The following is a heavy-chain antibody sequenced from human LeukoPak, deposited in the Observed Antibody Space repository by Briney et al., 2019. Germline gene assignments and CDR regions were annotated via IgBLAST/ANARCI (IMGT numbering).Heavy chain of an antibody. D-gene: IGHD7-27*01. CDR3: ARRLTRGYYYYMDV. V-gene: IGHV4-39*07. J-gene: IGHJ6*03. Sequence: SETLSLTCTVSGGSISTSNYYWGWIRQPPGKGLEWIGNIFYSGSTYYSPSLRSRVTISLDTSKNQFSLKLSSVTAADTAVYYCARRLTRGYYYYMDVWGKGTTVTVSS. CDR2: IFYSGST. CDR1: GGSISTSNYY.